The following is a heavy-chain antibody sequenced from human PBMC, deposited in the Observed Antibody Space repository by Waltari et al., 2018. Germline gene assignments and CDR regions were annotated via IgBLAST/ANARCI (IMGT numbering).Heavy chain of an antibody. D-gene: IGHD3-16*01. V-gene: IGHV1-8*01. J-gene: IGHJ5*02. CDR3: ARGAVPGKGANWFDP. Sequence: GRQSTGQRLDRVGWVNPNSGNTGYAQKCQDRVIMTSDTSMTTVYMELSSLTSDDTAVYYCARGAVPGKGANWFDPWGQGTLVIVSS. CDR2: VNPNSGNT.